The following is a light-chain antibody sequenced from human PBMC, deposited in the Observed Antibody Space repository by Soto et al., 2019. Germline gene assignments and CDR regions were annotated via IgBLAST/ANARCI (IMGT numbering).Light chain of an antibody. CDR2: AAS. J-gene: IGKJ4*01. CDR1: QGISTS. V-gene: IGKV1D-12*01. Sequence: DIQTKQSPSSVSASVGDGVTIHCRASQGISTSLGWYQQKPGKAPKLLIYAASSLQSGVPSRFSGTGSGTDFTLTISSLQPEDFATYYCQQTNSFPLTFGGGTKVDIK. CDR3: QQTNSFPLT.